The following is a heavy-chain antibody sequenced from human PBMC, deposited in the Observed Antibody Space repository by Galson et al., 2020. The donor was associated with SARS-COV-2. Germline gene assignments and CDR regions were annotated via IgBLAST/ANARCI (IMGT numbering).Heavy chain of an antibody. CDR2: FDPEEVET. V-gene: IGHV1-24*01. CDR1: ESTPTELS. CDR3: ATSPSLVRSDWFDR. J-gene: IGHJ5*02. D-gene: IGHD6-13*01. Sequence: SVKSSVKVSESTPTELSINWVQQPPVKGLDGMGGFDPEEVETIYPQKFQGRVTMTEDTSTDTAYMELSSLRSEDTAVYYCATSPSLVRSDWFDRWGQGTLVTVSS.